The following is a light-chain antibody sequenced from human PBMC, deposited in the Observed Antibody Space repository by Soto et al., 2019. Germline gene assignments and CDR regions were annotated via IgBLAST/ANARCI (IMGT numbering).Light chain of an antibody. V-gene: IGKV3-15*01. CDR2: DAS. CDR1: QSVGNN. J-gene: IGKJ1*01. Sequence: ESVMTQSPATLSVSPGERATLSCRVSQSVGNNLAWFQHKPGQAPRLLIYDASIRATGIPARFSGSGSGTEFTLTISSLQSEDFAVYFCQKYDNWPETFGQGTKVDIK. CDR3: QKYDNWPET.